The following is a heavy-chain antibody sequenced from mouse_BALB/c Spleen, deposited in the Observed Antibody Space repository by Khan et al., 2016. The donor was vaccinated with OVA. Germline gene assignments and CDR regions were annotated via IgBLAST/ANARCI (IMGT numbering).Heavy chain of an antibody. Sequence: VQLQESGPGLVKPSQSLSLTCTVTGYSITSNYAWSWIRQFPGNKLELMGYISYSGNTNYNPSLKSRTSFTRDTSDNPAFLQLNSVTTEDTATYYCARQNYCGYALEYWGQGTSVTVSS. V-gene: IGHV3-2*02. J-gene: IGHJ4*01. CDR1: GYSITSNYA. D-gene: IGHD1-1*01. CDR3: ARQNYCGYALEY. CDR2: ISYSGNT.